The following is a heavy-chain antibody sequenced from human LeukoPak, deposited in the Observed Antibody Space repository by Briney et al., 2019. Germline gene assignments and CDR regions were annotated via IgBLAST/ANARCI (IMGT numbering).Heavy chain of an antibody. D-gene: IGHD6-19*01. Sequence: GGSLRLSCAASGFTVSSNYMTWVRQAPGKGLEWVAVISYDGSNKYYADSVKGRFTISRDNSKNTLYLQMNSLRAEDTAVYYCARDPIAVAGSYAGLCDYWGQGTLVTVSS. J-gene: IGHJ4*02. CDR3: ARDPIAVAGSYAGLCDY. CDR1: GFTVSSNY. CDR2: ISYDGSNK. V-gene: IGHV3-30-3*01.